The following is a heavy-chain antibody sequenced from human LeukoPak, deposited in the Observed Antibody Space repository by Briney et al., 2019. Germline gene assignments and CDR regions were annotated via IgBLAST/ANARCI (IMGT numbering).Heavy chain of an antibody. Sequence: GGSLRLSCAASGFSFSSYAMHWVRQAPGRGLERVAVISYDGSNQYYADSVKGRFTISRDNSKNTLYLQMNSLRAEDTAVYYCAKDPYYYDSSGLFDYWGQGTLVTVSS. J-gene: IGHJ4*02. CDR2: ISYDGSNQ. CDR1: GFSFSSYA. CDR3: AKDPYYYDSSGLFDY. D-gene: IGHD3-22*01. V-gene: IGHV3-30-3*01.